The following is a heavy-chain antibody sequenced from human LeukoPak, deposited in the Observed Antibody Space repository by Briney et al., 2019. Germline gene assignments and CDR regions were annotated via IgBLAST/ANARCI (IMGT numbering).Heavy chain of an antibody. D-gene: IGHD5-24*01. CDR3: ASEHHNGFCDF. J-gene: IGHJ4*02. V-gene: IGHV3-7*01. CDR1: RFTFRSYW. Sequence: GESLTLSCAVSRFTFRSYWMTWVRQAPGKGREWVANIKQDVSEKYYLDSVKGRFTLSRDNGKNSVYLQVNSERAEDPVVYYCASEHHNGFCDFWGERTRVSVSS. CDR2: IKQDVSEK.